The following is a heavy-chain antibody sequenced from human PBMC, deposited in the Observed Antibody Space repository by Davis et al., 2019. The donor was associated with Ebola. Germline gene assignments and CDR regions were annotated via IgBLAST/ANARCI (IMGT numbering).Heavy chain of an antibody. J-gene: IGHJ4*02. V-gene: IGHV1-8*01. CDR1: GYTFTSYD. Sequence: AASVKVSCKASGYTFTSYDINWVRQATGQGLEWMGWMNPNSGNTGYAQKFQGRVTITADESTSTAYMELSSLRSEDTAVYYCASGPGDYDPYWGQGTLVTVSS. CDR2: MNPNSGNT. CDR3: ASGPGDYDPY. D-gene: IGHD4-17*01.